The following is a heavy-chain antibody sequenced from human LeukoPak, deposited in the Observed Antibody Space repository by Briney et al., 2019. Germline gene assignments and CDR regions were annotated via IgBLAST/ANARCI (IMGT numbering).Heavy chain of an antibody. D-gene: IGHD4-17*01. V-gene: IGHV1-2*06. CDR3: ARDRKGDYDVADY. Sequence: ASVNVSCKASGYTFADYYIHWVRLAPGQGLEWMGRINPNGGGTNDAQKFQDRVTMTRDMSSTTVYMELRRLRLDDTAVYYCARDRKGDYDVADYWGQGTLVTVSS. CDR1: GYTFADYY. CDR2: INPNGGGT. J-gene: IGHJ4*02.